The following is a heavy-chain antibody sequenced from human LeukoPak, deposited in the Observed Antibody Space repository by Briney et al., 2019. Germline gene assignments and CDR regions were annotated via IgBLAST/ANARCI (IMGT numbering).Heavy chain of an antibody. D-gene: IGHD2-2*01. CDR3: AKDIKYQRWGFDY. CDR1: GFTFDDYA. V-gene: IGHV3-9*01. J-gene: IGHJ4*02. Sequence: GGSLRLSCAASGFTFDDYAMHWVRQAPGKGLEWVSGISWNSGSIGYADSVKGRFTISRDNAKNSLYLQMNSLRAEDTALYYCAKDIKYQRWGFDYWGQGTLVTVSS. CDR2: ISWNSGSI.